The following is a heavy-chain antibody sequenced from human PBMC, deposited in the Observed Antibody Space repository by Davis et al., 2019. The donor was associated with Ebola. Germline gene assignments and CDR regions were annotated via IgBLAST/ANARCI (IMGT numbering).Heavy chain of an antibody. CDR3: ASGTGRGFDY. CDR1: GVSFSDHY. V-gene: IGHV4-34*01. CDR2: IYHSGST. D-gene: IGHD7-27*01. J-gene: IGHJ4*02. Sequence: SETLSLTCAVSGVSFSDHYWSWIRQPPGKGLEWIGEIYHSGSTNYNPSLKSRVIISVDKSKNQFSLKLSSVTAADTAVYYCASGTGRGFDYWGQGTLVTVSS.